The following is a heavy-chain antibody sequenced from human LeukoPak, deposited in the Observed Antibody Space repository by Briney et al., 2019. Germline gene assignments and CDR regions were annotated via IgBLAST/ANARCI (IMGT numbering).Heavy chain of an antibody. Sequence: GGSLRLSCVGSGVIVRSNYMTWVRQAPGKGLEWVSILYHGGSTYYADSVKGRFSISRDNAKNSLYLQMNSLRAEDTAVYYCARRAGGYSHPYDYWGQGILATVSS. CDR2: LYHGGST. D-gene: IGHD4-23*01. J-gene: IGHJ4*02. CDR1: GVIVRSNY. CDR3: ARRAGGYSHPYDY. V-gene: IGHV3-66*04.